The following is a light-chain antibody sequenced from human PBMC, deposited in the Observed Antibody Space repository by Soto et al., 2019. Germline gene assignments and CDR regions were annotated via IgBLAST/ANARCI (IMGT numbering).Light chain of an antibody. V-gene: IGKV2-28*01. J-gene: IGKJ3*01. Sequence: EIVMTQSPLSLPVTPGEPASISCRSSQSLLHINGYTYLDWYLQKPGQSPQLLIYLGSNRASGVPDRFSGSGSGTDFTLKISRVEAEDVSVYYCMQALQSPFTFGPGTKVDIK. CDR3: MQALQSPFT. CDR1: QSLLHINGYTY. CDR2: LGS.